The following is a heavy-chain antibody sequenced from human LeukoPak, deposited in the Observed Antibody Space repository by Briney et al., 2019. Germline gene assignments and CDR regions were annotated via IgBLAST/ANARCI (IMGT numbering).Heavy chain of an antibody. V-gene: IGHV3-48*01. CDR3: ARAAKWEFYHYYMDV. CDR2: ISNGSGNR. Sequence: GGSLRHSCVASEFTFSPYSMIWVRQAPGGGREWISYISNGSGNRYYADSVKGRFTISRDNAKNLLYLQMNNLRADDTAVYYCARAAKWEFYHYYMDVWGKGTTVAVSS. CDR1: EFTFSPYS. J-gene: IGHJ6*03. D-gene: IGHD1-26*01.